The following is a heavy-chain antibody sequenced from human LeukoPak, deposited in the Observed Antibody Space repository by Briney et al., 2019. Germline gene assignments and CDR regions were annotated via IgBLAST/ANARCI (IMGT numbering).Heavy chain of an antibody. D-gene: IGHD6-13*01. CDR2: MNPNSGNT. CDR1: GYTFTSYE. V-gene: IGHV1-8*03. Sequence: GASVKVSCKASGYTFTSYESNWVRQATGQGLEWMGWMNPNSGNTGYAQKFQGRVTITRNTSISTAYMELSSLRSEDTAVYYCARGSWQQLGYFDYWGQGTLVTVSS. J-gene: IGHJ4*02. CDR3: ARGSWQQLGYFDY.